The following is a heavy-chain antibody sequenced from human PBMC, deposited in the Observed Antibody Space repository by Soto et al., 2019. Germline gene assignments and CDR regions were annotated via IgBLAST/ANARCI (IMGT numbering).Heavy chain of an antibody. CDR1: GLRFTSYS. D-gene: IGHD3-10*01. CDR2: ISYDGNNA. J-gene: IGHJ4*02. CDR3: ASQFGEYPWDD. V-gene: IGHV3-30-3*01. Sequence: QVQLVESGGGVVQPGRSLRLSCAASGLRFTSYSMHWVRQAPGKGLEWVAVISYDGNNAYYADSVKGRFTVSRDNSNNTLYLQMNSLTIEDTAVYYCASQFGEYPWDDWGQGTLVTVSS.